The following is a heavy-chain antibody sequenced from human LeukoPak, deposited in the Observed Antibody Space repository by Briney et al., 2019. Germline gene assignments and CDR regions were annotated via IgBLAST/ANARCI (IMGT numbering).Heavy chain of an antibody. CDR1: GYTFTSYG. CDR3: ARKSSAVVRLGDAFDI. J-gene: IGHJ3*02. CDR2: MNPNSGNT. D-gene: IGHD4-23*01. Sequence: GASVKVSCKASGYTFTSYGISWVRQATGQGLEWMGWMNPNSGNTGYAQKFQGRVTMTRNTSISTAYMELSSLRSEDTAVYYCARKSSAVVRLGDAFDIWGQGTMVTVSS. V-gene: IGHV1-8*02.